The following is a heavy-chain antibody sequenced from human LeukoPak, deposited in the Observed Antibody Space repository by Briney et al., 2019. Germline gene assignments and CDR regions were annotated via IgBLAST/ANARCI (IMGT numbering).Heavy chain of an antibody. D-gene: IGHD2/OR15-2a*01. Sequence: GGSLRLSCAASGFTFSSYWMSWVRQAPGKGLEWVANIKQDGSAKYYVDSVKGRFTISRDNSKNTLYLQMNSLRAEDTAVYYCAKDSGLYALSAGSFDYWGQGTLVTVSS. V-gene: IGHV3-7*03. CDR3: AKDSGLYALSAGSFDY. J-gene: IGHJ4*02. CDR2: IKQDGSAK. CDR1: GFTFSSYW.